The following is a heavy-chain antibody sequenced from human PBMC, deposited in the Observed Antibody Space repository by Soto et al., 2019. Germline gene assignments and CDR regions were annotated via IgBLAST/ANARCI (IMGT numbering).Heavy chain of an antibody. CDR1: GFTFSSYG. CDR3: ARDSGQQLEPSGFDY. Sequence: GGSLRLSCAASGFTFSSYGMHWVRQAPGKGLEWVAVIWYDGSNKYYADSVKGRFTISRDNSKNTLYLQMNSLRAEDTAVYYCARDSGQQLEPSGFDYWGQGTLVTVSS. D-gene: IGHD6-13*01. J-gene: IGHJ4*02. CDR2: IWYDGSNK. V-gene: IGHV3-33*01.